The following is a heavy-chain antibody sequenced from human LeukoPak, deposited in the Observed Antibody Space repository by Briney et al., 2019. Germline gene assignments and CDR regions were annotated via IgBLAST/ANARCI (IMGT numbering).Heavy chain of an antibody. Sequence: GGSLRLSCAASGFTFDDYGMSWVRQAPGKGLEWVSGINWNGGSTGYADSVKGRFTIPRDNAKNSLYLQMNSLRAEDTALYYCARGHDILTGDYYMDVWGKGTTVTVSS. J-gene: IGHJ6*03. V-gene: IGHV3-20*04. D-gene: IGHD3-9*01. CDR3: ARGHDILTGDYYMDV. CDR2: INWNGGST. CDR1: GFTFDDYG.